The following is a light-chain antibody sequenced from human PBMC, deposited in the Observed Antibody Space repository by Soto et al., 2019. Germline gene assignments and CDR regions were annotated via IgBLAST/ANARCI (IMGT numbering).Light chain of an antibody. V-gene: IGKV3-15*01. CDR3: QQYGSSSWT. CDR1: QSVSSN. CDR2: GAS. J-gene: IGKJ1*01. Sequence: EIVMPQPPATLSVSPGERATLSCRASQSVSSNLAWYQQKPGQAPRLLIYGASTRATGIPARFSGSGSGTDFTLTISRLEPEDFSVYYCQQYGSSSWTFGQGTKVDIK.